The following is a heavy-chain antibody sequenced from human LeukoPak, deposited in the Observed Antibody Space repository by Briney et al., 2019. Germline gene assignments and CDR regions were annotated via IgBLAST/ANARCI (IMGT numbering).Heavy chain of an antibody. CDR3: ARGPVTYYYGSGSYYVPYYFDY. CDR1: GGSISSSSYY. D-gene: IGHD3-10*01. J-gene: IGHJ4*02. CDR2: IYYSGST. V-gene: IGHV4-39*01. Sequence: SETLSLTCTVPGGSISSSSYYWGWIRQPPGKGLEWIGSIYYSGSTYYNPSLKSRVTISVDTSKNKFSLKLSSVTAADTAVYYCARGPVTYYYGSGSYYVPYYFDYWGQGTLVTVSS.